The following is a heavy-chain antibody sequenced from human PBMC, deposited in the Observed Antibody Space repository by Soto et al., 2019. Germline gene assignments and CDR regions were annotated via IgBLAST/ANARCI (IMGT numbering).Heavy chain of an antibody. V-gene: IGHV3-53*02. CDR1: GLTVSSNY. Sequence: EVQLVETGGGLMQPGGSLRLSCAASGLTVSSNYMSWVRQAPGKGLEWVSVVYRGGDTYYAESVKGRFIISRDSSKNTLYLQMNRLRAEDTAVYYCARELAAPLGWFDPWGQGTLVTVSS. J-gene: IGHJ5*02. D-gene: IGHD3-16*01. CDR3: ARELAAPLGWFDP. CDR2: VYRGGDT.